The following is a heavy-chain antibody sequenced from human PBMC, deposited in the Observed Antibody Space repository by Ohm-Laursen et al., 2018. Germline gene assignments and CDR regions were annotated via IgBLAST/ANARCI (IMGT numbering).Heavy chain of an antibody. V-gene: IGHV3-23*01. CDR2: ISGSGDRT. Sequence: SLRLSCTASGLTFSSYAMSWVRQAPGKGLEWVSTISGSGDRTYYAGSVKGRFTISRDNSKNTLYLQMNSLRAEDTAVYYCAKDVEGKHWGQGTLVTVSS. J-gene: IGHJ4*02. CDR3: AKDVEGKH. CDR1: GLTFSSYA.